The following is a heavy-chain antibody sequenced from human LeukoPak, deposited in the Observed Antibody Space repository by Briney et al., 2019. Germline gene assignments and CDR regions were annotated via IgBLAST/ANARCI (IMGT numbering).Heavy chain of an antibody. D-gene: IGHD3-9*01. Sequence: SETLSLTCTVSGGSISSHYWSWIRQPPGKGLEWIGYIYYSGSTNYNPSLKSRVTISVDTSKNQFSLKLSSVTAADTAVYYCARRLSPKYYDILTGYLDPWGQGTLVTVSS. CDR3: ARRLSPKYYDILTGYLDP. V-gene: IGHV4-59*11. J-gene: IGHJ5*02. CDR2: IYYSGST. CDR1: GGSISSHY.